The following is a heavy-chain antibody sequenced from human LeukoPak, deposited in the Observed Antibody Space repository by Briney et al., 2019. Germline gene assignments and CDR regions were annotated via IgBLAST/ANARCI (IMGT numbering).Heavy chain of an antibody. CDR2: ISGSGGST. Sequence: QPGGSLRLSCAASGFTFSSYAMSWVRQAPGKGLEWVSAISGSGGSTYYADSVKGRFTISRDNSKNTLYLQMTSLRAEDKAVYYCAKYEPYYDILTGYSQYYFDYWGQGTLVTVSS. CDR3: AKYEPYYDILTGYSQYYFDY. CDR1: GFTFSSYA. J-gene: IGHJ4*02. D-gene: IGHD3-9*01. V-gene: IGHV3-23*01.